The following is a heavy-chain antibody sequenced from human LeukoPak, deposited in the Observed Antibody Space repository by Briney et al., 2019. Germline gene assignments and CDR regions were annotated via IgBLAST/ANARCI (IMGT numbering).Heavy chain of an antibody. D-gene: IGHD6-13*01. CDR3: GRETIAATGTSVFFDY. CDR1: GASVSSSGYY. V-gene: IGHV4-61*08. J-gene: IGHJ4*02. CDR2: IYHSGST. Sequence: RASETLSLTCTVSGASVSSSGYYWSWIRQPPGKGLEWIGYIYHSGSTNYNPSLKSRVTISVDTSKNQFSLKLTSMTAADTAVYYCGRETIAATGTSVFFDYWGQGTLVTVS.